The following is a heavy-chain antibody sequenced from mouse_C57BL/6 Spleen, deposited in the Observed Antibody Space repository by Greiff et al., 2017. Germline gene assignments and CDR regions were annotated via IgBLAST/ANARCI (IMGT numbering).Heavy chain of an antibody. J-gene: IGHJ1*03. D-gene: IGHD2-5*01. CDR1: GYTFTSYW. Sequence: QVQLQQPGAELVKPGASVKLSCKASGYTFTSYWMHWVKQRPGQGLEWIGNIKPSNGVINYNEKFKSKAILTADKSSSSAYMQLSSRTSEDSVFYECARKSDYSNFDGYFDFWGTGTTVTVSS. CDR2: IKPSNGVI. V-gene: IGHV1-53*01. CDR3: ARKSDYSNFDGYFDF.